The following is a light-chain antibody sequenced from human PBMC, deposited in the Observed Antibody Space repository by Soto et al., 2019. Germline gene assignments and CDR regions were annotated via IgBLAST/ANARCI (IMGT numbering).Light chain of an antibody. CDR1: QTVTN. V-gene: IGKV3-11*01. Sequence: EVVLTQSPATLSLSPGEGASLSCRASQTVTNLAWYQHKPGQAPRLLIYHASTRATGIPARFSGSGFGTDFALISSGREPDDFAVYYCQQYSSWLRSFGGGTKVEIK. J-gene: IGKJ4*01. CDR2: HAS. CDR3: QQYSSWLRS.